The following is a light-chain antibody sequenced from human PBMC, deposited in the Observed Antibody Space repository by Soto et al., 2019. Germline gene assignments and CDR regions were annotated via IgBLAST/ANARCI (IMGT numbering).Light chain of an antibody. CDR1: SSNIGAGYD. Sequence: QSALTQPPSVSGAPGQRVTISCTGSSSNIGAGYDVHWYQQLPGTAPKLLIYGNSNRPSGVPDRFSGSKSGTSASLAITGLQAEDEADYYCSSYTSISTYVFGTGTQLTVL. CDR3: SSYTSISTYV. V-gene: IGLV1-40*01. J-gene: IGLJ1*01. CDR2: GNS.